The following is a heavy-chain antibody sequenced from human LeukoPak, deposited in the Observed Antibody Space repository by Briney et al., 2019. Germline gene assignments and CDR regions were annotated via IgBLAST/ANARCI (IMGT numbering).Heavy chain of an antibody. CDR2: ISYDGSNK. D-gene: IGHD5-18*01. Sequence: GGSLRLSCAASGFTFSSYAMHWVRQAPGKGLEWVAVISYDGSNKYYADSVKGRFTISRDNSKNTLYLQMNSLRAEDTAVYYCARDDSYADYWGQGTQVTVSS. CDR1: GFTFSSYA. J-gene: IGHJ4*02. CDR3: ARDDSYADY. V-gene: IGHV3-30-3*01.